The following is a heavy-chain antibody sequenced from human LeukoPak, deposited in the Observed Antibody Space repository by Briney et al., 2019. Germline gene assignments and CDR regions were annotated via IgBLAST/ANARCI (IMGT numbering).Heavy chain of an antibody. J-gene: IGHJ4*02. D-gene: IGHD1-20*01. CDR1: GFTFDDYA. Sequence: PGGSLRLSCAASGFTFDDYAMHWVRHAPGKGLEWVSGISWNSGSIGYADSVKGRFTISRDNAKNSLYLQMNSLRAEDTALYYCAKMHNWNYFDYWGQGTLVTVSS. CDR3: AKMHNWNYFDY. CDR2: ISWNSGSI. V-gene: IGHV3-9*01.